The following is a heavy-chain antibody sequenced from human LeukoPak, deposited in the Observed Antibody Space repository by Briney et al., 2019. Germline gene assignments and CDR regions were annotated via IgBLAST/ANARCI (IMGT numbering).Heavy chain of an antibody. J-gene: IGHJ4*02. V-gene: IGHV4-31*03. CDR1: GGSISSGGYY. D-gene: IGHD6-13*01. CDR3: AREGAAAADN. CDR2: IYYSGST. Sequence: PSETLSLTCTVSGGSISSGGYYWSWIRQHPGKGLEWIGYIYYSGSTYYNPSLKSRVTLSVDTSKNQFSLKLSSVTAADTAVYYCAREGAAAADNWGQGTLVTVSS.